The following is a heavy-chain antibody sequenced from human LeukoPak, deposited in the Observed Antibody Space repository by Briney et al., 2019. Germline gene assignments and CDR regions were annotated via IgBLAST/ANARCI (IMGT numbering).Heavy chain of an antibody. V-gene: IGHV3-23*01. CDR2: ISGSGGST. Sequence: GGSLRLSCAASGFIFSSYAMSWVRQAPGKGLEWVSAISGSGGSTYYADSVKGRFTISRDNSKNTLYLQMNSLRAEDTAVYYCAKTRVGIAAADSFDYWGQGTLVTVSS. D-gene: IGHD6-13*01. CDR1: GFIFSSYA. J-gene: IGHJ4*02. CDR3: AKTRVGIAAADSFDY.